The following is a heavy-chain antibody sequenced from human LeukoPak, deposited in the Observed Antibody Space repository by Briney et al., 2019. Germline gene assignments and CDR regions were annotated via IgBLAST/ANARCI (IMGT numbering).Heavy chain of an antibody. Sequence: GGSLRLSCAASGFTFSRYSMNWVRQAPGKGLEWVSCISSSRSFIFYADSVKGRFTISRDNAKNSLYLQMNSLRAEDTAVYYCARINPDEDASDIWGQGTMVTVSS. CDR1: GFTFSRYS. D-gene: IGHD1-14*01. V-gene: IGHV3-21*01. CDR3: ARINPDEDASDI. CDR2: ISSSRSFI. J-gene: IGHJ3*02.